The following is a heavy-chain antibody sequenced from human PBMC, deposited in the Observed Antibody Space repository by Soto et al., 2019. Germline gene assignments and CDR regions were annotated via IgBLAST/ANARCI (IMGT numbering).Heavy chain of an antibody. V-gene: IGHV4-34*08. CDR3: AGSMRRDHP. J-gene: IGHJ5*02. Sequence: LVTMSVTSTVDDGNFICYGWSWIRQPPGKGLEWIGEINHSGTTNYNPSLKSRVTISVDTSKNQFSLNLSSVTAADTAVYYCAGSMRRDHPWGQGTLVTVSS. CDR1: DGNFICYG. CDR2: INHSGTT.